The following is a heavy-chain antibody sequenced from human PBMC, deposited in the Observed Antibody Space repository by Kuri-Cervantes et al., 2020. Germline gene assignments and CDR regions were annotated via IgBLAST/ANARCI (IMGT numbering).Heavy chain of an antibody. Sequence: SVKVSCKASGCTFSSYAISWVRQAPGQGLEWMGGIIPIFGTANYAQKFQGRVTITADESTSTAYMELSSLRSEDTAVYYCARGSTISGDYYDSSGRPFDYWGQGTLVTVSS. D-gene: IGHD3-22*01. CDR2: IIPIFGTA. CDR1: GCTFSSYA. J-gene: IGHJ4*02. V-gene: IGHV1-69*13. CDR3: ARGSTISGDYYDSSGRPFDY.